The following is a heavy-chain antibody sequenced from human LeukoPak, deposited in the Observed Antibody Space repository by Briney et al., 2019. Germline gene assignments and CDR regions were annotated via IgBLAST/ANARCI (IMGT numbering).Heavy chain of an antibody. CDR2: IYTSWST. Sequence: SETLSLTCTVSGGSISSGSYYWSWIRQPAGKGLEWIGRIYTSWSTNYNPSLKSRVTISVDTSKNQFSLKLSSVTAADTAVYYCARDGADGYRSFDIWGQGTMVTVSS. CDR1: GGSISSGSYY. CDR3: ARDGADGYRSFDI. D-gene: IGHD5-24*01. J-gene: IGHJ3*02. V-gene: IGHV4-61*02.